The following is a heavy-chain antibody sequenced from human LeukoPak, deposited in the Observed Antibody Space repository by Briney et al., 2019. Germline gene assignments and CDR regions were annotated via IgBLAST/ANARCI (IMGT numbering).Heavy chain of an antibody. V-gene: IGHV3-21*01. CDR3: ARDGEYSSGWLYYFDY. Sequence: GGSLRLSCAASVFTVSSNYMSWVRQAPGKGLEWVSSISSSSSYIYYTDSLKGRFTISRDNAKNSLYLQMNSLRAEDTAVYYCARDGEYSSGWLYYFDYWGQGTLVTVSS. CDR2: ISSSSSYI. J-gene: IGHJ4*02. CDR1: VFTVSSNY. D-gene: IGHD6-19*01.